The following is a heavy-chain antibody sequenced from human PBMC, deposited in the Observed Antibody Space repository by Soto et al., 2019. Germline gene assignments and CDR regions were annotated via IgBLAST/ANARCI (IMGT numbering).Heavy chain of an antibody. Sequence: QVQLVQPGAEVRKPGTSVRVSCKASGGTFSNYAISWVRQAPGQGLEWMGGVFPFVGATSYPQRSQGRVTSTAAKSTSAAYMQLSNLRSANTAVYYCARDRRAVGVAGSGWYYFDNLGQGTLVTVSS. CDR3: ARDRRAVGVAGSGWYYFDN. CDR1: GGTFSNYA. D-gene: IGHD6-19*01. V-gene: IGHV1-69*06. J-gene: IGHJ4*02. CDR2: VFPFVGAT.